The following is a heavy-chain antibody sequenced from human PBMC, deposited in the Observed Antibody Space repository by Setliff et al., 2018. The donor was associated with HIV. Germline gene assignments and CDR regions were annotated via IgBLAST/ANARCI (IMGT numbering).Heavy chain of an antibody. CDR2: IYTTGST. Sequence: SETLSLTCSFSGGSISGHYWSWIRQTPGKGLEWIATIYTTGSTDYNPSLMSRVTISLDTPKNQFSLKLNSVIAADTAVYYCARNRVPSSLWGQGTLVTVSS. CDR3: ARNRVPSSL. D-gene: IGHD3-10*01. J-gene: IGHJ4*02. CDR1: GGSISGHY. V-gene: IGHV4-59*11.